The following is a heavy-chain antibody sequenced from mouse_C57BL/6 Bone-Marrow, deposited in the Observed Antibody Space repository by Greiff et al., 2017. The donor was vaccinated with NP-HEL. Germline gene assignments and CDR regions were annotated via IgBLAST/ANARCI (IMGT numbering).Heavy chain of an antibody. CDR1: GYTFTNYW. V-gene: IGHV1-63*01. D-gene: IGHD2-3*01. CDR2: IYPGGGYT. CDR3: ARKDDGSPDY. J-gene: IGHJ4*01. Sequence: QVQLQQSGAELVRPGTSVKMSCKASGYTFTNYWIGWAKQRPGHGLEWIGDIYPGGGYTNYNEKFKGTATLTADKSSSTDYMQFSSRTSEDSAIDYSARKDDGSPDYWGQGTSVTVSS.